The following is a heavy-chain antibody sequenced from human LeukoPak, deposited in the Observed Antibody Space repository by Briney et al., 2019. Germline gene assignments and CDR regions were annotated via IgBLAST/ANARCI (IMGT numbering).Heavy chain of an antibody. Sequence: TGGSLRLSCAASGFTFSSYAVSWVCQAPGKGMEWVSAISGSGGGTYYADSVKGRFTISRDNSKNTLYLQMNSLSTEDTAVYYCAKTTTGYSSGRYPGWPVDYWGQGTLVTVSS. CDR1: GFTFSSYA. CDR2: ISGSGGGT. CDR3: AKTTTGYSSGRYPGWPVDY. V-gene: IGHV3-23*01. D-gene: IGHD6-19*01. J-gene: IGHJ4*02.